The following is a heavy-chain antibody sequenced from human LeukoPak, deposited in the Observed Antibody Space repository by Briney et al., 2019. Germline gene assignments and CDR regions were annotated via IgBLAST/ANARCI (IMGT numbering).Heavy chain of an antibody. Sequence: GGSLRLSCAASGFTFSSYWMTWIRQAPGKGLEWVANIKQDGSEKYYVDSVKGRFTISRDNAKNSLYLQMSSLRAEDTAVYYCARLLHGVRFDYWGQGTLVTVSS. CDR3: ARLLHGVRFDY. J-gene: IGHJ4*02. CDR2: IKQDGSEK. D-gene: IGHD4-17*01. CDR1: GFTFSSYW. V-gene: IGHV3-7*01.